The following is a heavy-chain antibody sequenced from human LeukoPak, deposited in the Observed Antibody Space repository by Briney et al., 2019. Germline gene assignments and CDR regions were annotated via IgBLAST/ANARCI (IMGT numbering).Heavy chain of an antibody. D-gene: IGHD4-11*01. CDR1: GFTFSNFW. CDR3: LGRSDSHSIY. Sequence: GGSLRLSCAASGFTFSNFWMNWVRQTPRKGLEWLANIKPDGTDKVYVDSVKGRFTISRDNAKNSVYLQLNSLRVEDTGVYYCLGRSDSHSIYWGQGTLVTVSS. CDR2: IKPDGTDK. V-gene: IGHV3-7*01. J-gene: IGHJ4*02.